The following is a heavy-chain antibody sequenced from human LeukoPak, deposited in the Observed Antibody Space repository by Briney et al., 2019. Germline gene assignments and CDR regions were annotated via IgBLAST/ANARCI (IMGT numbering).Heavy chain of an antibody. CDR1: GYTFTSYG. D-gene: IGHD3-22*01. CDR2: ISAYNGNT. Sequence: ASVKVSCKASGYTFTSYGISWVRQAPGQGLEWMGWISAYNGNTNYAQKLQGRVTMTTDTSTSTAYMELRSLRSDDTAVYSCARVTEDYYDSSGYFDYWGQGTLVTVSS. J-gene: IGHJ4*02. CDR3: ARVTEDYYDSSGYFDY. V-gene: IGHV1-18*01.